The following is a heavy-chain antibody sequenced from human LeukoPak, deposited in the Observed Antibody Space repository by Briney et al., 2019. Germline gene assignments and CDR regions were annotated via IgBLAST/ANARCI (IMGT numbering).Heavy chain of an antibody. CDR3: ARDFKDVTIFGVVIHDVFDI. CDR2: IYYSGST. V-gene: IGHV4-59*01. J-gene: IGHJ3*02. D-gene: IGHD3-3*01. Sequence: PSETLSLTCTVSGGSISSYYWSWIRQPPGKGLEWIGYIYYSGSTNHNPSLKSRVTISVDTSKNQFSLKLSSVTAADTAVYYCARDFKDVTIFGVVIHDVFDIWGQGTMVTVSS. CDR1: GGSISSYY.